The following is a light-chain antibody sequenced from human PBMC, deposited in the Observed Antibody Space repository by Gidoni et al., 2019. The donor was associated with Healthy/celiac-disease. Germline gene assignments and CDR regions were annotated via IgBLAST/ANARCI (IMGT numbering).Light chain of an antibody. J-gene: IGKJ2*01. V-gene: IGKV3-20*01. CDR1: QSVSSSY. CDR2: GAS. CDR3: QQYGISPPT. Sequence: IVLTQTPGTLSLSPGERATLSCRASQSVSSSYLAWYQQKPGQAPRLLIYGASSRATGIPDRFSGSGSGTDFTLTISGLEPEDFAVYYCQQYGISPPTFXQXTKLEIK.